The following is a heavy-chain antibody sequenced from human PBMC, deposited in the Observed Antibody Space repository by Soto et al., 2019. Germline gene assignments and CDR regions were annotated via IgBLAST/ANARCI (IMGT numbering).Heavy chain of an antibody. D-gene: IGHD3-3*01. Sequence: PGGSLRLSCAASGFTFSSYEMNWVRQAPGKGLEWVSYISSSGSTIYYADSVKGRFTISRDNAKNSLYLQMNSLRAEDTAVYYCARGIERFLEWLLPSNFDYWGQGTLVTVSS. CDR2: ISSSGSTI. CDR1: GFTFSSYE. V-gene: IGHV3-48*03. J-gene: IGHJ4*02. CDR3: ARGIERFLEWLLPSNFDY.